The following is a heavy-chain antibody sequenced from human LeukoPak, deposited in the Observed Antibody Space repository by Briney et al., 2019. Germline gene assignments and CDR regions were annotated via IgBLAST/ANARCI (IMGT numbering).Heavy chain of an antibody. V-gene: IGHV1-2*02. CDR3: ARADRLHGGPYLIGP. Sequence: ASVKVSCKASGYSFADYYMHWVRQAPGQGLEWMGWINPYTGGTLSAQKSQGRVTMTRDTSITTVYMEVSWLTSDDTAIYYCARADRLHGGPYLIGPWGQGTLVTVSS. CDR1: GYSFADYY. J-gene: IGHJ5*02. CDR2: INPYTGGT. D-gene: IGHD2-21*01.